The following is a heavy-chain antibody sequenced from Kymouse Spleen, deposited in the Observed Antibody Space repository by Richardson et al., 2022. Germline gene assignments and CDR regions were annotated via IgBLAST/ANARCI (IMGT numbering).Heavy chain of an antibody. D-gene: IGHD3-10*01. CDR3: AKGSGSYNYFDY. Sequence: QVQLQESGPGLVKPSETLSLTCTVSGGSISSYYWSWIRQPPGKGLEWIGYIYYSGSTNYNPSLKSRVTISVDTSKNQFSLKLSSVTAADTAVYYCAKGSGSYNYFDYWGQGTLVTVSS. V-gene: IGHV4-59*01. J-gene: IGHJ4*02. CDR2: IYYSGST. CDR1: GGSISSYY.